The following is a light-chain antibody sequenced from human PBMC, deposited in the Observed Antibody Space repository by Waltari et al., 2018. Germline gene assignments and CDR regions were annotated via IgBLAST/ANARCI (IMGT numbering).Light chain of an antibody. CDR3: QSYDSLSALYV. V-gene: IGLV1-40*01. J-gene: IGLJ1*01. CDR2: DNF. Sequence: QSVLTQPPSVSGAPGQTVTISCIGSSSNIGAAYDVHWYQQLPGTAPKLLIFDNFVRPSGVPDRVSASKAGTSASLAISGLQAEDEADYYCQSYDSLSALYVFGTGTKVSVL. CDR1: SSNIGAAYD.